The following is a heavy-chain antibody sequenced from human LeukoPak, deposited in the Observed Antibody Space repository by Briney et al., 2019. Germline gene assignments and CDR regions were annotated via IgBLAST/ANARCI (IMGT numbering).Heavy chain of an antibody. CDR2: ISSSSSTI. D-gene: IGHD3-16*01. CDR1: GFTFSSYS. Sequence: GGSLRLSCAASGFTFSSYSMNWVRQAPGKGLEWVSYISSSSSTIYYADSVKGRFTISRDNAKDSLYLQMNSLRVEDTAVYYCAGWAYDSHWGQGTLVTVSS. J-gene: IGHJ4*02. CDR3: AGWAYDSH. V-gene: IGHV3-48*04.